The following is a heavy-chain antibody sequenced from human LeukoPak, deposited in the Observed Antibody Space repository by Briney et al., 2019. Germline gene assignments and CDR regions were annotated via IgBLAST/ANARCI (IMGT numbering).Heavy chain of an antibody. V-gene: IGHV3-9*01. Sequence: GGSLRLSCAASGFTFDDYAMHWVRQAPGKGLEWVSGISWNSGSIGYADSVKGRFTISRGNAKNSLYLQMNSLRAEDTAVYYCARVGGRAYDFWSGYFYYYYYYMDVWGKGTTVTVSS. CDR1: GFTFDDYA. D-gene: IGHD3-3*01. CDR2: ISWNSGSI. J-gene: IGHJ6*03. CDR3: ARVGGRAYDFWSGYFYYYYYYMDV.